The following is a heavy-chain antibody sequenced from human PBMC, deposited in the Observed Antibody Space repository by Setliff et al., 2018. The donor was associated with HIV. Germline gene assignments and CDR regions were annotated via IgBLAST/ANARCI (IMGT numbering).Heavy chain of an antibody. J-gene: IGHJ6*03. CDR3: ARGQTYYNFWSGRGAYYYYYMDV. CDR2: IKQDGSEK. CDR1: GFSFSDYF. D-gene: IGHD3-3*01. V-gene: IGHV3-7*03. Sequence: GGSLRLSCAVSGFSFSDYFMSWVRQAPGKGLEWVANIKQDGSEKYYVDSVKGRFTISRDNAKNSLYLQMNSLRAEDTAVYYCARGQTYYNFWSGRGAYYYYYMDVWGKGTTVTVSS.